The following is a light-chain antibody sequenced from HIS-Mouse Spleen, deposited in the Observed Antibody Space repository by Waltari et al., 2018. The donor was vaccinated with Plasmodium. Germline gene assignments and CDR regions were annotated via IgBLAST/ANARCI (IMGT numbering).Light chain of an antibody. J-gene: IGLJ2*01. V-gene: IGLV3-1*01. Sequence: SYELTQPPSVSVSPGQTASITCSGDKLGDKYACWYQQKPGQSPVRVIYQDSKRPSGIPERFSGSNSGNAATLTIRGTQAMDEADYYCQAWDSSTVVFGGGTKLTVL. CDR3: QAWDSSTVV. CDR1: KLGDKY. CDR2: QDS.